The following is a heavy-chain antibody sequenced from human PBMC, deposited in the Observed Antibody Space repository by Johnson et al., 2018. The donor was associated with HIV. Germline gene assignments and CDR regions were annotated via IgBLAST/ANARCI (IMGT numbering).Heavy chain of an antibody. D-gene: IGHD5-24*01. Sequence: EVQLVESGGGVVQPGRSLRLSCAASGFTVSSNYMSWVRQAPGKGLEWVSVIYSGGSTYYADSVKGRFTISRDNSKNTLYLQMNSLRAEDTAVYYCARDGWGSRGWDDAFDSWGQGTMVTVSS. V-gene: IGHV3-66*02. J-gene: IGHJ3*02. CDR2: IYSGGST. CDR3: ARDGWGSRGWDDAFDS. CDR1: GFTVSSNY.